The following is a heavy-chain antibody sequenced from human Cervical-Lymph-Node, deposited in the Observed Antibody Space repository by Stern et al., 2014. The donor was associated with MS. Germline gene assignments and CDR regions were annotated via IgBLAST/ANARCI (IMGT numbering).Heavy chain of an antibody. CDR1: GYTFTGYY. J-gene: IGHJ6*02. CDR2: INPNSGGT. CDR3: ARDYYDSSYYYYGMDV. D-gene: IGHD3-22*01. V-gene: IGHV1-2*04. Sequence: QLVQSGAEVKKPGASVKVSCKASGYTFTGYYMHWVRQAPGQGLEWMGWINPNSGGTNYAQKFQGWVTMTRDTSISTAYMELSRLRSDDTAVYYCARDYYDSSYYYYGMDVWGQGTTVTVSS.